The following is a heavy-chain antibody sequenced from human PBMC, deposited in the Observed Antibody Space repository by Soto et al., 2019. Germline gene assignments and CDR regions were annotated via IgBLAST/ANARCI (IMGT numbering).Heavy chain of an antibody. CDR2: ISYDGSNK. CDR1: GVTFISYG. J-gene: IGHJ4*02. V-gene: IGHV3-30*18. Sequence: GGSLRLSCAASGVTFISYGMHWVRQAPGKGLEWVAVISYDGSNKYYADSVKGRFTISRDNSKNTLYLQMNSLRAEDTAVYYCAKVYKAATTRHYFDYWGQGTLVTVSS. D-gene: IGHD2-15*01. CDR3: AKVYKAATTRHYFDY.